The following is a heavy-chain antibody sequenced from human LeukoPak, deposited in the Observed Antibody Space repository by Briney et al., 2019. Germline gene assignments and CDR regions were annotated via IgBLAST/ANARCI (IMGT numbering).Heavy chain of an antibody. D-gene: IGHD3-10*01. V-gene: IGHV5-51*01. J-gene: IGHJ5*02. CDR3: ARQCCRGASPGFDP. CDR1: GYSFTDYW. CDR2: IYPGDSDT. Sequence: GESLKISCKGAGYSFTDYWTAWVRQMQGKGLEWMGSIYPGDSDTRYSPSFQGQVTFSADKSISTAYLQWSSLRASDTAIYYCARQCCRGASPGFDPWGQGTLVTVSS.